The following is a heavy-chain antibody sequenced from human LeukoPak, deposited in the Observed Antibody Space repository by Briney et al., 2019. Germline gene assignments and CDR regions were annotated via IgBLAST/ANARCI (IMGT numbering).Heavy chain of an antibody. CDR2: INPNSGGT. CDR1: GYTFTGYY. Sequence: ASVKVSCKASGYTFTGYYMHWVRQAPGQGLEWMGWINPNSGGTNYAQKLQGRVTMTRDTSISTAYMELSRLRSDDTAVYYCARLPMNWGFWYFDLWGRGTLVTVSS. CDR3: ARLPMNWGFWYFDL. D-gene: IGHD7-27*01. V-gene: IGHV1-2*02. J-gene: IGHJ2*01.